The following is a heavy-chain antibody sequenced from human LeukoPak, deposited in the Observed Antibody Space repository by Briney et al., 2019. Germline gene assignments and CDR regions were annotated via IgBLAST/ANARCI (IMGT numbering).Heavy chain of an antibody. Sequence: GGSLSLSCAASGFTFSSYWMSWVRQAPGKGLEWVANIKQDGSEKYYVGSVKGRFTISRDNPKNSLYLQMNNLRAEDTAVYYCARDAYYGWDYWGQGTLVPVSS. D-gene: IGHD4/OR15-4a*01. CDR1: GFTFSSYW. V-gene: IGHV3-7*01. CDR3: ARDAYYGWDY. CDR2: IKQDGSEK. J-gene: IGHJ4*02.